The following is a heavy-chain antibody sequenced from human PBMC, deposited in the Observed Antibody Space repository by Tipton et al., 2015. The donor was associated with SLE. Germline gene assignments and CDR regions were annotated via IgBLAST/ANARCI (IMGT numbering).Heavy chain of an antibody. D-gene: IGHD2-2*01. J-gene: IGHJ4*02. Sequence: TLSLTCTVSGGSISSGGYYWTWIRQLPGKGLEWIGYIYYSGNTYYNPSLGSRLTISVDTSKDQFSLRLTSVTAADTAVYYCARVWGTGSRGVDYWGQGTLVTVSS. CDR2: IYYSGNT. V-gene: IGHV4-31*03. CDR1: GGSISSGGYY. CDR3: ARVWGTGSRGVDY.